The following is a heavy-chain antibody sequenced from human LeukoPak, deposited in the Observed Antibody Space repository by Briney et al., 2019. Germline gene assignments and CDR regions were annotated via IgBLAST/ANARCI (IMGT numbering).Heavy chain of an antibody. CDR1: GFTVSSNY. D-gene: IGHD2-2*01. J-gene: IGHJ6*02. V-gene: IGHV3-53*01. Sequence: GGSLRLSCAAPGFTVSSNYMSWVRQAPGKGLEWVSVIYSGGSTYYADSVKGRFTISRDNSKNTLYLQMNSLRAEDAAVYYCAREGSGRYCSSTSCFSVTYGMDVWGQGTTVTVSS. CDR2: IYSGGST. CDR3: AREGSGRYCSSTSCFSVTYGMDV.